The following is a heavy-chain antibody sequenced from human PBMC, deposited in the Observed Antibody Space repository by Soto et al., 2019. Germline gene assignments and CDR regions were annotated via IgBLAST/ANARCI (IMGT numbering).Heavy chain of an antibody. CDR3: ARADSKGAFDI. Sequence: QVQLVESGGGVVQPGRSLRLSCAASGFTFSSYAMHWVRQAPGKGLGWVAVISYDGSNKYYADSVKGRFTISRDNSKNTLYLQMNSLRAEDTAVYYCARADSKGAFDIWGQGTMVTVSS. J-gene: IGHJ3*02. D-gene: IGHD3-22*01. V-gene: IGHV3-30-3*01. CDR2: ISYDGSNK. CDR1: GFTFSSYA.